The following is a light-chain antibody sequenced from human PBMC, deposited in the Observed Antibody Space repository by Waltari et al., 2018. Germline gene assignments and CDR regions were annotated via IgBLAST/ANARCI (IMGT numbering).Light chain of an antibody. Sequence: NFMLTQPHSVSESPGKTVTISCTRSSGSIASNSVQWYQQRPGSAPTPVIYEDNQRPPVVPDRFSGSIDSSSNAASLTIAGLKTEDEADYYCQSYDSSIVVFGGGTKLTVL. CDR2: EDN. J-gene: IGLJ2*01. CDR1: SGSIASNS. CDR3: QSYDSSIVV. V-gene: IGLV6-57*03.